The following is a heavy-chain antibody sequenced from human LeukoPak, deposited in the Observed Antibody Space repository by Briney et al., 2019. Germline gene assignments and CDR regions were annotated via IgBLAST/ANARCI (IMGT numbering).Heavy chain of an antibody. D-gene: IGHD5-18*01. CDR2: INHSGST. Sequence: SVTLSLTCAVYGGSFSGYYWSWIRQPPGRGLEWIGEINHSGSTNYNPSLKSRVTISVDTSKNQFSLKLSSVTAADTAVYYCARSSYGYGLDYWGQGTLVTVSS. CDR3: ARSSYGYGLDY. V-gene: IGHV4-34*01. CDR1: GGSFSGYY. J-gene: IGHJ4*02.